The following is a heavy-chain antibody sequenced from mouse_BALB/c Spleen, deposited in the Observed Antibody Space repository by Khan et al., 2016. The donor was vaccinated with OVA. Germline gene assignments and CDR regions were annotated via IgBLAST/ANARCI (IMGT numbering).Heavy chain of an antibody. Sequence: QVQLQQPGTELVKPGASVRLSCKASGYTFTSYYMYWVKQRPGQGLEWIGEINPSDGDSNFNENFKSKATLTVDKSSTTAYMQLSSLTSEDSAVYYCTRSGYGTFAYWGQGTLVTVSA. CDR3: TRSGYGTFAY. D-gene: IGHD4-1*01. CDR2: INPSDGDS. V-gene: IGHV1-53*01. CDR1: GYTFTSYY. J-gene: IGHJ3*01.